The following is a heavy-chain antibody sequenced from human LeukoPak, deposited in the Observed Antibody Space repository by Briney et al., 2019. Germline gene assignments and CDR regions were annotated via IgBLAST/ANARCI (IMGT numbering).Heavy chain of an antibody. Sequence: AAVKLSCKASGYTFTGYYMHWVRQPPGQGLEWMGWINPNSGGTNYAQKFQSRVTMTRDTSISTAYMELSRLRSDDTAVYYCARDTAMVTYWFDPCGQGALFSASS. V-gene: IGHV1-2*02. CDR2: INPNSGGT. J-gene: IGHJ5*02. CDR3: ARDTAMVTYWFDP. D-gene: IGHD5-18*01. CDR1: GYTFTGYY.